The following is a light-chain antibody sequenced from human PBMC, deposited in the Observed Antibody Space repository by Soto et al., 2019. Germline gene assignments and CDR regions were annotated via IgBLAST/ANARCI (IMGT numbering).Light chain of an antibody. CDR1: QSVRSH. V-gene: IGKV3-15*01. J-gene: IGKJ1*01. CDR2: ATS. CDR3: QQYNNWPWT. Sequence: EVVMTQSPATLSVSPGERATLSCRASQSVRSHLAWYQQKPGQAPRLLMDATSTRATGIPVRFSGSGSGTEVTLTISSLQSEDLGVYYCQQYNNWPWTFGLGTKVEIK.